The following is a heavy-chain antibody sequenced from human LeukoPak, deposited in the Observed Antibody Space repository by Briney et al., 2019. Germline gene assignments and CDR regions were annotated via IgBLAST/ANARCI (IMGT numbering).Heavy chain of an antibody. D-gene: IGHD3-22*01. Sequence: GGSLRLSCAASGFTFSDYYMSWIRQAPGKGLEWVSYISSSGSTIYYADSVKGRFTISRDNAKNSLYLQMNSLRAEDTAVYYCARVDDSSGYYEPRHYYYYYYMDVWGKGTTVTVSS. J-gene: IGHJ6*03. CDR1: GFTFSDYY. CDR3: ARVDDSSGYYEPRHYYYYYYMDV. CDR2: ISSSGSTI. V-gene: IGHV3-11*04.